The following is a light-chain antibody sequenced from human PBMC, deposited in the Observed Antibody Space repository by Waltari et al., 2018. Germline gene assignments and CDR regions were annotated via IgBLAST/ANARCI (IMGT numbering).Light chain of an antibody. J-gene: IGKJ1*01. CDR2: KAS. Sequence: DIQMTQSPSTLSASVGDSVTITCRASQSFTSWLAWFQQKPGKAPKLLIYKASSLESGVPSRFSGSGSETDFTLTISSLQPDDFATYYCLQYNSYPWTFGQGTKVEIK. CDR1: QSFTSW. CDR3: LQYNSYPWT. V-gene: IGKV1-5*03.